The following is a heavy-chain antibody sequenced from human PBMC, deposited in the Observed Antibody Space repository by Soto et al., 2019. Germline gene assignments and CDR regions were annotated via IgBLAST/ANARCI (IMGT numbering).Heavy chain of an antibody. Sequence: GGSLRLSCAASGSTFSSYGMHWVRQAPGKGLEWVAVISYDGSNKYYADSVKGRFTISRDNSDDTAYLQMNSLRGEDTAVYYCAKGLRAGTPFDYGLDVWGQGTTVTV. V-gene: IGHV3-30*18. J-gene: IGHJ6*02. CDR3: AKGLRAGTPFDYGLDV. CDR1: GSTFSSYG. CDR2: ISYDGSNK. D-gene: IGHD6-19*01.